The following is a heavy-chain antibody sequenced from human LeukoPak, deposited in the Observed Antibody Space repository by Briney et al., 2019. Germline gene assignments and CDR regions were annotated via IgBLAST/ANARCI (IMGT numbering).Heavy chain of an antibody. CDR2: ISGSGGST. Sequence: GGSLRLSCAASGFTFSSYAMSWVRQAPGKGLEWVSAISGSGGSTYYADSVKGRFTISRDNSKNTLYLQMNSLRAEDTAVYYCAKRVYYDSGGYNRGSRYFQHWGQGTLVTVSS. CDR3: AKRVYYDSGGYNRGSRYFQH. CDR1: GFTFSSYA. J-gene: IGHJ1*01. V-gene: IGHV3-23*01. D-gene: IGHD3-22*01.